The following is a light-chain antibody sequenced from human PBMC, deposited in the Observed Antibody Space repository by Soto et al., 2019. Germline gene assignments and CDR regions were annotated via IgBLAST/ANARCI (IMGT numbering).Light chain of an antibody. CDR1: SSDVGGYKY. CDR2: EVS. CDR3: SSYTTSSTWV. Sequence: QSVLTQPASVSGSPGQSITISCTGTSSDVGGYKYVSWYQHHPGKAPKLMIYEVSNRPSGVSNRFSGSKSGNTASLTISGLQAEDEAEYYCSSYTTSSTWVFGGGTKVTVL. J-gene: IGLJ3*02. V-gene: IGLV2-14*01.